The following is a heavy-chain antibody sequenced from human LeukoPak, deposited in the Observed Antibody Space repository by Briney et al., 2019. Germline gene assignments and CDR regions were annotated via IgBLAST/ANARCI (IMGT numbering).Heavy chain of an antibody. CDR1: GGTFSSYA. Sequence: SVKVSCKASGGTFSSYAISWVRQAPGQGLEWMGGIIPCFGTANYAQKFQGRVTITADESTSTAYMELSSLRSEDTAVYYCARGGDYYYGSGSYYTYFDYWGQGTLVTVSS. V-gene: IGHV1-69*01. CDR2: IIPCFGTA. D-gene: IGHD3-10*01. J-gene: IGHJ4*02. CDR3: ARGGDYYYGSGSYYTYFDY.